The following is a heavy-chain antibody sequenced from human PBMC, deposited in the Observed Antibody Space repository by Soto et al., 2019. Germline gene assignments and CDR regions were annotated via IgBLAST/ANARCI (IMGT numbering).Heavy chain of an antibody. V-gene: IGHV3-7*01. D-gene: IGHD7-27*01. CDR3: ARWLHLSWGFADY. CDR2: IKEDGSEK. CDR1: GFTFSSYW. Sequence: EVQLVESGGGLVQPGGSLRLSCAASGFTFSSYWMSWVRQAPGKGLEWVANIKEDGSEKYYVDSVKGRFTISRDNAKNSLYLQMNSLRAEDTAVYYCARWLHLSWGFADYWGQGTLVTVSS. J-gene: IGHJ4*02.